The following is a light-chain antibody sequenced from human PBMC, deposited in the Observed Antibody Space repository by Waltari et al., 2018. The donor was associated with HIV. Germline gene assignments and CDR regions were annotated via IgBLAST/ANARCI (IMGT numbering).Light chain of an antibody. CDR3: QSYDSSLSGVI. J-gene: IGLJ2*01. CDR1: SSNLRPGYD. V-gene: IGLV1-40*01. CDR2: DNN. Sequence: QSVLTQPPSVSAAPGQRVTISCTGSSSNLRPGYDVHWYQPLPGTAPKLLIYDNNNRPSGVPDRFSGSKSGTSASLAITGLQAEDEADYYCQSYDSSLSGVIFGGGTKLTVL.